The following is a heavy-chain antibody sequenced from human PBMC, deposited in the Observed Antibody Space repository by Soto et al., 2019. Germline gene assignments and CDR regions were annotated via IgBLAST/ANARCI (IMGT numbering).Heavy chain of an antibody. D-gene: IGHD4-17*01. CDR1: GGSISTSNW. J-gene: IGHJ3*02. CDR3: ARFMTIVTNLAFDI. CDR2: IYHSGRT. V-gene: IGHV4-4*02. Sequence: QVQLQESGPGLVKPSGTLSLTCAVSGGSISTSNWWRWVRQPPEKGLEWIGEIYHSGRTNYNPSPKSRVTISVDMSETQFSLKMSSVTAADAAVYYCARFMTIVTNLAFDIWGQGTMVTVSS.